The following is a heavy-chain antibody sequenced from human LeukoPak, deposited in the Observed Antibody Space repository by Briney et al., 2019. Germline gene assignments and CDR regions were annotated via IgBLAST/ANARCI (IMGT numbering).Heavy chain of an antibody. CDR2: INHSGST. V-gene: IGHV4-34*01. D-gene: IGHD6-6*01. Sequence: SETLSLTCAVYGGSFSGYYWSWIRQPPGKGLEWIGEINHSGSTNYNPSLKSRVTISVDTSKNQFSLKLSSVTAADTAVYYCARPGMAYLWKYSSSSYGAYYFDYWGQGTLVTVSS. J-gene: IGHJ4*02. CDR1: GGSFSGYY. CDR3: ARPGMAYLWKYSSSSYGAYYFDY.